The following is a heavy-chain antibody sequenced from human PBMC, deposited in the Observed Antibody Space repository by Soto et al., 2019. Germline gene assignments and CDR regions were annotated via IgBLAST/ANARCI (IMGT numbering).Heavy chain of an antibody. CDR1: GGSVSSNSYS. J-gene: IGHJ6*02. V-gene: IGHV4-39*07. CDR3: AKLNGDSVSTNCHGYYGMDV. CDR2: IYSSENT. D-gene: IGHD2-2*01. Sequence: QLQLQESGPGLVKPSETLSLTCTVSGGSVSSNSYSWGWIRQSPGKGLEWIGTIYSSENTNYNPSRMSMLTIPVVTTKYVFHLRLRCVTAAATAVYYCAKLNGDSVSTNCHGYYGMDVWGQGTTVTVS.